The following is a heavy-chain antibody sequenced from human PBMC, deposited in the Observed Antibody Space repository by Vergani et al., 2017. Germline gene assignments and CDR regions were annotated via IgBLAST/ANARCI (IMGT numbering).Heavy chain of an antibody. CDR1: GGSITSGSFY. V-gene: IGHV4-61*02. CDR3: ARDSWTSELRGVYWFDT. D-gene: IGHD3-10*01. CDR2: ILSSGTT. Sequence: QVQLHESGPGLLKPSQTLSLTCTVSGGSITSGSFYWSWIRQPPGKGPEWIGRILSSGTTNYNPSLKSRVTLSVDTSKNQLSLRMTSVTAADTAVYYCARDSWTSELRGVYWFDTWGQGTLVSVSS. J-gene: IGHJ5*02.